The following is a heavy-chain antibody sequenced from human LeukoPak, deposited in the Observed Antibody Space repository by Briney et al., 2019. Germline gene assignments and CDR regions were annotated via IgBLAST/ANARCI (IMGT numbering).Heavy chain of an antibody. V-gene: IGHV4-4*07. CDR3: ARVVLQKLWFENVVWFDP. J-gene: IGHJ5*02. Sequence: SETLSLTCTVSGGSISSYYWSWIRQPAGKGLEWIGRIYTSGSTNYNPSLKSRVTMSVDTSKNQFSLKLSSVTAADTAVYYCARVVLQKLWFENVVWFDPWGQGTLVTVSS. CDR1: GGSISSYY. D-gene: IGHD3-10*01. CDR2: IYTSGST.